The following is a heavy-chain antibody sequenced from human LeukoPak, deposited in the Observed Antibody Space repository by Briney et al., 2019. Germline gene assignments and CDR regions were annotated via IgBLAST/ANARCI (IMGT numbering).Heavy chain of an antibody. D-gene: IGHD1-1*01. CDR1: GFTLSSYS. CDR2: ISTSSSYI. J-gene: IGHJ4*01. Sequence: SGGSLRLSCAASGFTLSSYSMNWVRQAPGNGLEWVSFISTSSSYIYYADSVKGRFTISRDNAKNSLNLQMNSLRAEDTAVYYCARDVHWNYCDYWGHGTLVTVSS. V-gene: IGHV3-21*01. CDR3: ARDVHWNYCDY.